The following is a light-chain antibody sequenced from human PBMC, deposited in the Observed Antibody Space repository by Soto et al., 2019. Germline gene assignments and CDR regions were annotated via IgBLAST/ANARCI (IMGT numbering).Light chain of an antibody. J-gene: IGLJ2*01. CDR1: SSDVGSYNP. Sequence: QSVLTQPASASGSPGQSITISCTGTSSDVGSYNPVSWYQQHPGKAPKVMIYEGSKRPSGVSNRFSGSKSGNTASLTISGLQAEDEADYYCCSYAGGRTSVIFGGGTKVTVL. V-gene: IGLV2-23*01. CDR3: CSYAGGRTSVI. CDR2: EGS.